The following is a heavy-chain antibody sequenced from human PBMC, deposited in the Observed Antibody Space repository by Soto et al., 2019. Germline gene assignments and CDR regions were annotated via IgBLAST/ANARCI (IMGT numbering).Heavy chain of an antibody. D-gene: IGHD3-10*01. CDR2: IYYSGST. CDR3: ARARLSRSWWFDP. CDR1: GGSISSYY. V-gene: IGHV4-59*01. Sequence: PSETLSLTCTVSGGSISSYYWSWIRQPPGKGLEWIGYIYYSGSTNYNPSLKSRVTISVDTSKNQFSLKLSSVTAADTAVYYCARARLSRSWWFDPWGQGTRVTVSS. J-gene: IGHJ5*02.